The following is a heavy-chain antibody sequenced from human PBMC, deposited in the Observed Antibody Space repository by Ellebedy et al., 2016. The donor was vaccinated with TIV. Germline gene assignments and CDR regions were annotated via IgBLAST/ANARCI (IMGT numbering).Heavy chain of an antibody. J-gene: IGHJ4*02. CDR3: ARASNAWFGELLDHELDY. Sequence: AASVKVSCKASGYTFTGYYMHWVRQAPGQGLEWMGWINPNSGGTNYAQKFQGRVTMTRDTSISTAYMELSRLRSDDTAVYYCARASNAWFGELLDHELDYWGQGTLVTVSS. CDR2: INPNSGGT. V-gene: IGHV1-2*02. CDR1: GYTFTGYY. D-gene: IGHD3-10*01.